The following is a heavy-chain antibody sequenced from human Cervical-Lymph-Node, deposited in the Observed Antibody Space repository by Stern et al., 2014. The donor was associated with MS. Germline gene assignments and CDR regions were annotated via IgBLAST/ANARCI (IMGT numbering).Heavy chain of an antibody. CDR3: ARRSGSSWDFDY. Sequence: EVQLGESGAEVKKPGESLKISCKGSGYTFTTHWIGWVRQMPGKGLEWMGVIYPGDSDTRYSPSFQGQVTISADRSINTAYLQWSSLKASDSAMYYCARRSGSSWDFDYWGQGTLVTVSS. J-gene: IGHJ4*02. V-gene: IGHV5-51*03. CDR1: GYTFTTHW. CDR2: IYPGDSDT. D-gene: IGHD6-6*01.